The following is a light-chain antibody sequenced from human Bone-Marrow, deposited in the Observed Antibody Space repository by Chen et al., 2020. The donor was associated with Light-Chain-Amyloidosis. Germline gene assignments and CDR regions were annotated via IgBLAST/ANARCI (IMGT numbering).Light chain of an antibody. J-gene: IGLJ3*02. V-gene: IGLV2-14*03. CDR3: SSFISSNSPPCV. Sequence: QSALTQPASVSGSPGQSITISCTGTSSDVGGYNYVSWYQQHPGEAPNLIIYDVSNRPSGVSNRFSGSQSGNTASLTISGLQAEDEADYYCSSFISSNSPPCVFGGRTKLTVL. CDR2: DVS. CDR1: SSDVGGYNY.